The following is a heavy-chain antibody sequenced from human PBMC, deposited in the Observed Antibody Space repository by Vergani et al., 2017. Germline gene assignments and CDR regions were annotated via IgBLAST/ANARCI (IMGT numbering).Heavy chain of an antibody. Sequence: EVQLVESGGGLVQPGGSLRLSCAASGFTVSSNYMSWVRQAPGKGLEWVSYISSSSSTIYYADSVKGRFTISRDNAKNSLYLQMNSLRAEDTAVYYCARGGDDFWSGYFDYWGQGTLVTVSS. CDR3: ARGGDDFWSGYFDY. CDR1: GFTVSSNY. V-gene: IGHV3-48*01. J-gene: IGHJ4*02. D-gene: IGHD3-3*01. CDR2: ISSSSSTI.